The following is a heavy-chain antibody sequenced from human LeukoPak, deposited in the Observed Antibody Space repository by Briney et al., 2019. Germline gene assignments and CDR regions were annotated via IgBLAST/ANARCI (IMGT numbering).Heavy chain of an antibody. CDR3: AKDVAEYYGSGSYGL. CDR2: ISGSGGST. J-gene: IGHJ4*02. V-gene: IGHV3-23*01. D-gene: IGHD3-10*01. CDR1: GFTFSSYA. Sequence: GSLRLSCAASGFTFSSYAMSWVRQAPGKGLEWVSAISGSGGSTYYADSVKGRFTISRDNSKNTLYLQMNSLRAEDTAVYYCAKDVAEYYGSGSYGLWGQGTLVTVSS.